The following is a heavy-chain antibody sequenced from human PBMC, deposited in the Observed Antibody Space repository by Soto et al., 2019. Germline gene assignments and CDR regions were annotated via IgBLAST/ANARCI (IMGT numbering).Heavy chain of an antibody. D-gene: IGHD3-22*01. V-gene: IGHV3-21*01. Sequence: GGSLRLSCAASGFTFSSYSMNWVRQAPGKGLEWVSSISSSSSYIYYADSVKGRFTISRDNAKNSLYLQMNSLRAEDTAVYYCARDRSSYYYDSSGYPDFDYWGQGTLVTVSS. J-gene: IGHJ4*02. CDR2: ISSSSSYI. CDR1: GFTFSSYS. CDR3: ARDRSSYYYDSSGYPDFDY.